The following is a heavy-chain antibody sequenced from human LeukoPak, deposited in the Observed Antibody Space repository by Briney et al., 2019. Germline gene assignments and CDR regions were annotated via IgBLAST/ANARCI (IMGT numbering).Heavy chain of an antibody. CDR1: GFTFSSYA. CDR2: ITSNGGST. CDR3: VKGRCSGSSCYGGDY. D-gene: IGHD2-2*01. V-gene: IGHV3-64D*06. J-gene: IGHJ4*02. Sequence: GGSLRLSCSASGFTFSSYAMNWVRQAPGKGLEYVSAITSNGGSTYYADSVKGRFTISRDNSKNTLYLQMSSLRAEDAAVYYCVKGRCSGSSCYGGDYWGQGTLVTVSS.